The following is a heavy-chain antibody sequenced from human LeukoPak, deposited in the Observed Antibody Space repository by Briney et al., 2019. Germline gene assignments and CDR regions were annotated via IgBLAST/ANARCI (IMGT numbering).Heavy chain of an antibody. CDR1: GCGFFSCW. Sequence: GGALQSSCWTAGCGFFSCWIAWGRRMPGKGGEGMGTIYPSDSDTRYSPSFQGQVTISADKSINTAYLQWSSLKASDTAMYYCARRFSDVDTAMVDYWGQGTLVTVSS. CDR3: ARRFSDVDTAMVDY. J-gene: IGHJ4*02. D-gene: IGHD5-18*01. CDR2: IYPSDSDT. V-gene: IGHV5-51*01.